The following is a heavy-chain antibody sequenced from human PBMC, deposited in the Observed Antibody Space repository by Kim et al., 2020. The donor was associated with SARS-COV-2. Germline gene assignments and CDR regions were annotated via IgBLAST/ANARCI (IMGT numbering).Heavy chain of an antibody. V-gene: IGHV1-69*13. CDR1: GGTFSSYA. CDR3: ARDSPPTNRPDYDYIWGSYRPGWFDP. CDR2: IIPIFGTA. D-gene: IGHD3-16*02. J-gene: IGHJ5*02. Sequence: SVKVSCKASGGTFSSYAISWVRQAPGQGLEWMGGIIPIFGTANYAQKFQGRVTITADESTSTAYMELSSLRSEDTAVYYCARDSPPTNRPDYDYIWGSYRPGWFDPCGQGTLVTVSS.